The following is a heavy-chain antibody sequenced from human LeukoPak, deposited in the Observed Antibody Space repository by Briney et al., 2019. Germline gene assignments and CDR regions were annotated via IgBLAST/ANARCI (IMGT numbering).Heavy chain of an antibody. CDR3: ARDGGDSSGWWPVDY. Sequence: PGGSLRLSCATSGFNFNTFIMHWVRQGPGKGLEWVTFLRAGGPYGTEKFYADSVKGRFTISRDNAKNSLYLQMNSLRAEDTAVYYCARDGGDSSGWWPVDYWGQGTLVTVSS. J-gene: IGHJ4*02. CDR2: LRAGGPYGTEK. D-gene: IGHD6-19*01. V-gene: IGHV3-30*02. CDR1: GFNFNTFI.